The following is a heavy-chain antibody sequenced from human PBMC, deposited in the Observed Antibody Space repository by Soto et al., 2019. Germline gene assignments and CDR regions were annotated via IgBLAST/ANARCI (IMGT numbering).Heavy chain of an antibody. J-gene: IGHJ4*02. CDR3: AKGLDIVVVVAATHPSDY. V-gene: IGHV3-23*01. CDR2: ISGSGGST. CDR1: GFTFSSYA. Sequence: GGSLRLSCAASGFTFSSYAMSWVRQAPGKGLEWVSAISGSGGSTYYADSVKGRFTISRDNSKNTLYLQMNSRRAEDTAVYYCAKGLDIVVVVAATHPSDYWGQETLVTVSS. D-gene: IGHD2-15*01.